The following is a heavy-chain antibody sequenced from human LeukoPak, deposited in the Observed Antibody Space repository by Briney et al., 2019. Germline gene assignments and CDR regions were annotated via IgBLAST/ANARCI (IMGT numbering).Heavy chain of an antibody. CDR1: GFTFSTYA. CDR2: INGGGSTT. CDR3: ARRTADYYFDY. V-gene: IGHV3-23*01. Sequence: GGSLRLSCAASGFTFSTYAMNWVRQAPGKGLEWVSGINGGGSTTYYADSVKGRFTISRDSSNNTLNLQMNSLRAEDTAIYYCARRTADYYFDYWGQGTLVTVSS. J-gene: IGHJ4*02. D-gene: IGHD1-14*01.